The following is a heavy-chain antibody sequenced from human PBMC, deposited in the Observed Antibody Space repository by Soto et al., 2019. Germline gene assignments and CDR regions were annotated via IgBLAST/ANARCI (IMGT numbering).Heavy chain of an antibody. J-gene: IGHJ6*02. CDR1: GGSISSYY. CDR2: IYYSGST. V-gene: IGHV4-59*01. D-gene: IGHD6-19*01. Sequence: SETLSLTCTVSGGSISSYYWSWIRQPPGKGLEWIGYIYYSGSTNYNPSLKSRVTISVDTSKNQFSLKLSSVTAADTAVYYCARGQWTPTYYYGMDVWGQGTTVTVSS. CDR3: ARGQWTPTYYYGMDV.